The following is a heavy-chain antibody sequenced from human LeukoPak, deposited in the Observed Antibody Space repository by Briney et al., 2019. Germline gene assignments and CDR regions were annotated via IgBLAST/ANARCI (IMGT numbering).Heavy chain of an antibody. Sequence: ASVKVSCKASGYTFTGYYMHWVRQAPGQGLEWMGWINPNSGGTNYAQKFQGRVTMTRDTSISTAYMELSRLRSDDTAVYYCARRYYYDSSGYLGDAFDIWGQGTMVIVSS. CDR3: ARRYYYDSSGYLGDAFDI. CDR1: GYTFTGYY. D-gene: IGHD3-22*01. CDR2: INPNSGGT. J-gene: IGHJ3*02. V-gene: IGHV1-2*02.